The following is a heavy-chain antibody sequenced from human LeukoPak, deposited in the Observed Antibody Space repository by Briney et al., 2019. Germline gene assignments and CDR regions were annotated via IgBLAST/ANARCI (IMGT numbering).Heavy chain of an antibody. J-gene: IGHJ4*02. V-gene: IGHV4-4*07. D-gene: IGHD3-10*01. CDR1: GGSISSYF. CDR3: ARDGADVYGRAFDY. CDR2: IHASGTT. Sequence: SETLSLTCNVSGGSISSYFWTWIRQPAGKGLEWIGRIHASGTTNYNPSLKSRVSMSVDTSKNQFSLKLTSVTAADTAVYSCARDGADVYGRAFDYWGQGTLVSVSS.